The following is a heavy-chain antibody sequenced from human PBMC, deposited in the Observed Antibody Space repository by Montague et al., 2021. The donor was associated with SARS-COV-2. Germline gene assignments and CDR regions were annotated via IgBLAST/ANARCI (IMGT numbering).Heavy chain of an antibody. D-gene: IGHD3-10*01. CDR3: ARLRDGVVPSPILGVGPYYSYYYMDV. Sequence: SETLSLTCAVYGGSFSGNYWNWIRQPPGKGLEWIGEINHGGSTNXNPPLKSRLTISADTSKNQFSLKLTSVAAADTAVYYCARLRDGVVPSPILGVGPYYSYYYMDVWGRGTTVTVSS. CDR1: GGSFSGNY. V-gene: IGHV4-34*01. CDR2: INHGGST. J-gene: IGHJ6*03.